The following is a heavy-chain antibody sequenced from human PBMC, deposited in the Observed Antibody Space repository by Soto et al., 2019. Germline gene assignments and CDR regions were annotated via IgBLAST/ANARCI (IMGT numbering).Heavy chain of an antibody. D-gene: IGHD5-12*01. V-gene: IGHV1-69*13. CDR3: AREASGYDF. CDR2: IIPVFGRP. CDR1: GGTFSSFG. Sequence: SVKVSYKASGGTFSSFGISWVRQAPGQGLEWMGGIIPVFGRPNYAQRFRGRLTITADESTNTSYMELIDLTSEDTAVYYCAREASGYDFWGQGTQVTVSS. J-gene: IGHJ1*01.